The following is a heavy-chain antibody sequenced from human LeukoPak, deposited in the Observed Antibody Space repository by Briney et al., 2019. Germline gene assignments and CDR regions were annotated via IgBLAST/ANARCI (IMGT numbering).Heavy chain of an antibody. D-gene: IGHD1-26*01. CDR1: GGSFSGYY. CDR3: ARRGSNLNFDY. V-gene: IGHV4-34*01. Sequence: SSETLSLTCAVYGGSFSGYYWSWIRQPPGKGLEWIGEINHSGSTNYNPSLKSRVTISVDTSKNQFSLKLSSVTAADTAVYYCARRGSNLNFDYWGQGTLVTVSS. CDR2: INHSGST. J-gene: IGHJ4*02.